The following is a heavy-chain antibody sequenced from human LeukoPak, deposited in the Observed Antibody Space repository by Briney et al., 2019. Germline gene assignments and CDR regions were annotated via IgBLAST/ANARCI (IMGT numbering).Heavy chain of an antibody. Sequence: SVTVSFTASGGTFSSYAISWVRQAPGQGLEWMGGIIPIFGTANYAQKFQGRVTITADESTSTAYMELSSLRSEDTAVYYCARGQVGATLVYFDYWGQGTLVTVSS. J-gene: IGHJ4*02. D-gene: IGHD1-26*01. CDR2: IIPIFGTA. V-gene: IGHV1-69*13. CDR3: ARGQVGATLVYFDY. CDR1: GGTFSSYA.